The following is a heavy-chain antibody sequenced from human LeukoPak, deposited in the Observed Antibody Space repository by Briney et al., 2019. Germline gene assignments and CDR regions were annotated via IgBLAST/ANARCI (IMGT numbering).Heavy chain of an antibody. Sequence: PGRSLRLSCAASGFTFSSYGMHWVRQAPGKGLEWVAVIWYDGSNKYYADSVKGRFTISRDNSKNTLYLQMNSLRAEDTAVYYCARDLPAANYFDYWGQGTLVTVSS. CDR3: ARDLPAANYFDY. D-gene: IGHD2-2*01. J-gene: IGHJ4*02. CDR1: GFTFSSYG. V-gene: IGHV3-33*08. CDR2: IWYDGSNK.